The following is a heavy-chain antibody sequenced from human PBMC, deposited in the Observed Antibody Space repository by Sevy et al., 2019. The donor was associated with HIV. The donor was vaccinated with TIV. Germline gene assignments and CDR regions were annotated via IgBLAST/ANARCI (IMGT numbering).Heavy chain of an antibody. CDR1: GYTLTEVS. D-gene: IGHD3-22*01. V-gene: IGHV1-24*01. Sequence: ASVKVSCKVSGYTLTEVSMHWVRHCPGKGLEWMGRFDPEDGETIYSQKFQGRITMTEDTSTDTAYMELRSPTSEDTAVYHCATAREYYSDSSGYLDYWGQGTLVTVSS. CDR3: ATAREYYSDSSGYLDY. CDR2: FDPEDGET. J-gene: IGHJ4*02.